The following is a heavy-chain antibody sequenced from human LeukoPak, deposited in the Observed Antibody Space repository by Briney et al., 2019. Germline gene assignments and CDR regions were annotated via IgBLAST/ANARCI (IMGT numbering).Heavy chain of an antibody. CDR2: IYSRGST. CDR3: ARDRRYCSSTSCYYPYYYGMDV. Sequence: GGSLRLSCAASGFTVSSNYMSWVRQAPGRGLEWVSVIYSRGSTYYADSVKGRFTISRDNSKNTLYLQMNSLRAEDTAVYYCARDRRYCSSTSCYYPYYYGMDVWGQGTTVTVSS. V-gene: IGHV3-53*01. J-gene: IGHJ6*02. CDR1: GFTVSSNY. D-gene: IGHD2-2*01.